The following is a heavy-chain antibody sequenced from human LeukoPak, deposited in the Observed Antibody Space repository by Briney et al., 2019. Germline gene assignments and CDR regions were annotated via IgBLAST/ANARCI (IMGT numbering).Heavy chain of an antibody. CDR3: ARGLNRYYFDY. CDR2: IYYSGST. D-gene: IGHD3-16*01. CDR1: GGSISSYY. V-gene: IGHV4-59*01. J-gene: IGHJ4*02. Sequence: ASETLSLTCTVSGGSISSYYWSWIRQPPGKGLGWIGYIYYSGSTNYNPSLQSRVTISVDTSKNQFSLKLSSVTAADTAVYYCARGLNRYYFDYWGQGTLVTVSS.